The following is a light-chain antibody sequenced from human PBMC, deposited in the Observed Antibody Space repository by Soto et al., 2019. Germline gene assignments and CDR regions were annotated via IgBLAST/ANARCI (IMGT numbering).Light chain of an antibody. J-gene: IGKJ2*01. CDR1: QSVRSRY. CDR2: DAS. V-gene: IGKV3-20*01. CDR3: KQYGDSPYT. Sequence: VVTQSPGTLSLSLGERATLSCRTSQSVRSRYLAWYQQKPGQAPTFLIYDASSRRGGIPDTFIGSGSGTDFDLTISRLEPEDFGVYYCKQYGDSPYTFGQGTKLEIK.